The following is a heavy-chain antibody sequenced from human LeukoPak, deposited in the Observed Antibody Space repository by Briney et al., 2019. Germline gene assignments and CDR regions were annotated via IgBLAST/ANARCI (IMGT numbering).Heavy chain of an antibody. V-gene: IGHV1-2*02. CDR3: GRGNKSFDP. J-gene: IGHJ5*02. Sequence: GASVKVSCKASGYSFSGYYIQWVRQAPGQGLEWMGWINPNTGDTNYAPKFQGRVTMIKDTSTNSAYMELNKLTSDDTAVYYCGRGNKSFDPWGQGTLVTVSS. CDR2: INPNTGDT. CDR1: GYSFSGYY.